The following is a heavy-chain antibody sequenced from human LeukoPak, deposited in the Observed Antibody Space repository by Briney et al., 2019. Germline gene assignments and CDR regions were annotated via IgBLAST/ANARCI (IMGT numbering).Heavy chain of an antibody. CDR3: AREIGPIQLHLWGSAFDY. J-gene: IGHJ4*02. D-gene: IGHD5-18*01. V-gene: IGHV1-46*01. CDR2: INPRGGSA. Sequence: GASVKVSCTASGYTFTNYYIHWVRQAPGQGLEWMGIINPRGGSASYAQKFQGRVTMTRDTSTSTVYMELSSLRSADTALYYCAREIGPIQLHLWGSAFDYWGQGSLVTVSS. CDR1: GYTFTNYY.